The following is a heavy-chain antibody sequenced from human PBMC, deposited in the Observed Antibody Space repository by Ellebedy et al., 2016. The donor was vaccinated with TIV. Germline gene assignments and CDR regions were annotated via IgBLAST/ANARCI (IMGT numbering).Heavy chain of an antibody. D-gene: IGHD3-9*01. Sequence: PGGSLRLSCAGPGFTVSDYFMSWVRQAPGKGLEWVSYITSSCSTIYYADSVKGRFTVARDNAKNSLYLQMNSLRGDDTDVYYCGGAREPGYFAYYYYGMDVWGQGTTVTVSS. V-gene: IGHV3-11*01. CDR1: GFTVSDYF. CDR2: ITSSCSTI. J-gene: IGHJ6*02. CDR3: GGAREPGYFAYYYYGMDV.